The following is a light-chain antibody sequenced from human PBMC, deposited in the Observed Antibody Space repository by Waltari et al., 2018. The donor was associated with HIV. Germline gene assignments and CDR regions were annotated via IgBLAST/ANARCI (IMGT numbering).Light chain of an antibody. Sequence: QVVLTQPPSASASLGASVRLTCTLSSGHNNYVIAWHQQQPEKGPRFLLKLNRDGRHGKGDGGPDRFSGSSSGAERYLIISSLQSEDAADYFCQTWRTGLQVFGGGTRLTVL. CDR2: LNRDGRH. CDR1: SGHNNYV. J-gene: IGLJ3*02. CDR3: QTWRTGLQV. V-gene: IGLV4-69*02.